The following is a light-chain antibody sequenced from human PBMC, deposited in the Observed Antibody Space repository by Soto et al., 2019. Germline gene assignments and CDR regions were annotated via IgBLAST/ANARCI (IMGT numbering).Light chain of an antibody. CDR1: SSDVGGYNY. CDR2: DVS. V-gene: IGLV2-14*01. CDR3: SSYTSSSTGYV. J-gene: IGLJ1*01. Sequence: QSVLTQPASVSGSPGQSITISCTGTSSDVGGYNYVSWYQQHPGKAPKLMIYDVSNRPSGVSNRFSGSKSGNTASLTISGLQAEDEADYYRSSYTSSSTGYVFGTGTKVTVL.